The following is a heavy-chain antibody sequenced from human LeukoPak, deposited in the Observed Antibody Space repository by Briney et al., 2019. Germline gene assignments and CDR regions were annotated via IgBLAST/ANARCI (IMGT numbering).Heavy chain of an antibody. CDR3: AKDIKDGSSGYFGY. Sequence: GGSLRLSCAASGFTFSSYGMSWVRQAPGKGLEWVSAISGSGGSTYYADSVKGRFTISRDNSKNTLYLHMNSLRAEDTAVYYCAKDIKDGSSGYFGYWGQGTLVTVSS. D-gene: IGHD3-22*01. CDR1: GFTFSSYG. V-gene: IGHV3-23*01. CDR2: ISGSGGST. J-gene: IGHJ4*02.